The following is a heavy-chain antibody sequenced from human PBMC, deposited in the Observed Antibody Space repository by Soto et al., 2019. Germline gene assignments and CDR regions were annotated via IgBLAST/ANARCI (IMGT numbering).Heavy chain of an antibody. V-gene: IGHV3-30*18. Sequence: QVQLVESGGGVVQPGKSLRLSCAASGFTFSSYGIHWVRQAPGKGLEWVALISYDASAEYYTDSVKGRFTISRDNSKNTVFLQMNRLRAEDTAVYYCAKDERREIQLTYLTYGLDVWGQGTTVTVSS. CDR2: ISYDASAE. CDR3: AKDERREIQLTYLTYGLDV. CDR1: GFTFSSYG. J-gene: IGHJ6*02.